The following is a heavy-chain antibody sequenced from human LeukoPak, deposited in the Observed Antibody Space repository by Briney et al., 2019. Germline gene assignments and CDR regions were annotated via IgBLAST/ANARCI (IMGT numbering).Heavy chain of an antibody. CDR1: GYSISSGYY. D-gene: IGHD3-3*01. J-gene: IGHJ3*02. CDR2: IYHSGST. V-gene: IGHV4-38-2*02. Sequence: ASETLSLTCTVSGYSISSGYYWGWIRQPPGKGLEWIGSIYHSGSTYYNPSLKSRVTISVDTSKNQFSLKLSSVTAADTAVYYCLGGRGYLMDAFDIWGQGTMVTVSS. CDR3: LGGRGYLMDAFDI.